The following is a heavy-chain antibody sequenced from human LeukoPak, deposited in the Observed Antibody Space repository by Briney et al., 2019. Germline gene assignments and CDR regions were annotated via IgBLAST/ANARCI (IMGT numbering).Heavy chain of an antibody. V-gene: IGHV1-69*13. CDR2: IIPIFGTA. D-gene: IGHD1-26*01. CDR1: GGTFSSYA. Sequence: SVKVSCKASGGTFSSYAISWVRQAPGQGLEWMGGIIPIFGTANYAQEFQGRVTITADESTSTAYMELSSLRAEDTAVYYCARAISGSYYLNSPFGAFDIWGQGTMVTVSS. J-gene: IGHJ3*02. CDR3: ARAISGSYYLNSPFGAFDI.